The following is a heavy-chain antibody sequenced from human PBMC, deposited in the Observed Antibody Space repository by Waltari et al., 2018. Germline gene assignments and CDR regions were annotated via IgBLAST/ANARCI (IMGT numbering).Heavy chain of an antibody. Sequence: EVQLAQSGTAVKKPGESLKISCNASGFRYDTSWIARVRQMPGKGLEWMGFIYPGDSDTKYSPSFQGQVTFSVDRSISTAYLQWTSLKASDTGIYYCARRNAHFHFGMDVWGQGTTVTVSS. CDR3: ARRNAHFHFGMDV. J-gene: IGHJ6*02. CDR2: IYPGDSDT. D-gene: IGHD4-4*01. CDR1: GFRYDTSW. V-gene: IGHV5-51*03.